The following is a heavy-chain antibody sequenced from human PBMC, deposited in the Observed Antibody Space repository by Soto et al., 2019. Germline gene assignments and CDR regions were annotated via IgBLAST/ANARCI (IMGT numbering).Heavy chain of an antibody. CDR2: IYYSGST. V-gene: IGHV4-39*01. Sequence: QLQLQESGPGLVKPSETLSLTGTVSGGSISSSSYYWGWIRQPPGKGLEWIGSIYYSGSTYYNPSLKSRVTISVDTSKNQFSLKLSYVTAADTAVYYCARHVTYDDFWSGYYSAETGYYYYMDVWGKGTTVTVSS. J-gene: IGHJ6*03. CDR1: GGSISSSSYY. CDR3: ARHVTYDDFWSGYYSAETGYYYYMDV. D-gene: IGHD3-3*01.